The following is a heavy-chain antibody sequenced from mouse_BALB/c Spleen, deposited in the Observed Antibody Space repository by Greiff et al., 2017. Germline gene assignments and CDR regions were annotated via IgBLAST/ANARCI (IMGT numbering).Heavy chain of an antibody. D-gene: IGHD2-1*01. J-gene: IGHJ2*01. Sequence: VKLVESGPGLVAPSQSLSITCTVSGFSLTSYGVHWVRQPPGKGLEWLGVIWAGGSTNYNSALMSRLSISKDNSKSQVFLKMNSLQTDDTAMYYCARDNGNYLDYWGQGTTLTVSS. CDR2: IWAGGST. CDR3: ARDNGNYLDY. V-gene: IGHV2-9*02. CDR1: GFSLTSYG.